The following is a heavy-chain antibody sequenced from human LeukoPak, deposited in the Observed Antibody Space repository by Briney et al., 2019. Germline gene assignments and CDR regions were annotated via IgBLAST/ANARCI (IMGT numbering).Heavy chain of an antibody. J-gene: IGHJ5*02. CDR3: ARDVGGRYSSSFDP. D-gene: IGHD6-13*01. CDR2: LYTSGST. CDR1: GGSISSGSYY. V-gene: IGHV4-61*02. Sequence: SETLSLTCTVSGGSISSGSYYWSWIRQPAGKGLEWIGRLYTSGSTNYNPSLKSRVTISVDTSKNQFSLKLSSVTAADTAVYYCARDVGGRYSSSFDPWGQGTLVTGSS.